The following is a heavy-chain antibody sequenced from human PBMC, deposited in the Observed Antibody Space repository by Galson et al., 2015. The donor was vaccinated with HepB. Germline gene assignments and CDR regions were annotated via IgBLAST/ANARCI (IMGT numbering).Heavy chain of an antibody. Sequence: SLRLSCAASGFIFSGHSMHWVRQAPGKGLEWVAFMTYDGSNKYYTDSVKGRFTISRDNSKNTVFLQMNRLRGEDTALYYCARDRGGSSWYVDSWGQGTLVTVSS. CDR2: MTYDGSNK. V-gene: IGHV3-30*04. CDR1: GFIFSGHS. J-gene: IGHJ4*02. CDR3: ARDRGGSSWYVDS. D-gene: IGHD6-13*01.